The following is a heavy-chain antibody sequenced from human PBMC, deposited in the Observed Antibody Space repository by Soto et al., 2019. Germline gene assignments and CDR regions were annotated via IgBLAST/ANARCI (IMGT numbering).Heavy chain of an antibody. CDR3: ARQGSGSKWLEP. CDR2: TNPNSGGT. Sequence: ASVNVSCKSSGYIFTVYYMHWVRQAPGQGLECMGWTNPNSGGTNYAQKFQGRVTMTRDTSIRTAYMELSRLRSDDTAVYYCARQGSGSKWLEPWGQGTLVTICS. J-gene: IGHJ5*02. CDR1: GYIFTVYY. D-gene: IGHD3-10*01. V-gene: IGHV1-2*02.